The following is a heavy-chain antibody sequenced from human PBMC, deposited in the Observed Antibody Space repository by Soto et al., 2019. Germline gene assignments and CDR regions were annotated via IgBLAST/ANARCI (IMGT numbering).Heavy chain of an antibody. CDR1: GYRFTNYW. CDR2: IYPGDSDT. J-gene: IGHJ4*02. CDR3: AKNRGRVTTSWHFDY. D-gene: IGHD4-17*01. Sequence: PGESLKISCKGSGYRFTNYWIGWVRQMPGKGLEWMGIIYPGDSDTRYSPSFQGQVTISADKSINPAYLQWSSPRGEDTAVYYCAKNRGRVTTSWHFDYWGQGTLVNVS. V-gene: IGHV5-51*01.